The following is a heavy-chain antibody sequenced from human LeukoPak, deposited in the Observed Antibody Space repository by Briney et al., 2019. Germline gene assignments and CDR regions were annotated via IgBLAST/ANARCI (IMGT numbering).Heavy chain of an antibody. Sequence: GGSLRLSCAASGFTFSSYGMHWVRQAPGKGLEWVAFIRYDGSNKYYADSVKGRFTISRDNSKNTLYLQMNSLRAEDTAVYYCAKCLDFWSGYLGCAFDIWGQGTMVTVSS. J-gene: IGHJ3*02. CDR2: IRYDGSNK. CDR3: AKCLDFWSGYLGCAFDI. D-gene: IGHD3-3*01. V-gene: IGHV3-30*02. CDR1: GFTFSSYG.